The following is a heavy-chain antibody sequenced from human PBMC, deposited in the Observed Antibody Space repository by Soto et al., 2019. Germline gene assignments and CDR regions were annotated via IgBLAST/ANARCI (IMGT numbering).Heavy chain of an antibody. CDR2: IKRDGSEK. V-gene: IGHV3-7*05. D-gene: IGHD3-16*01. CDR1: GFTFSNHW. CDR3: ARDVPRRSGPEGGDY. Sequence: EVHLVESGGGLVQPGGSLRLSCAASGFTFSNHWMSWVRQAPGKGLEWVANIKRDGSEKYYVDSVKGRFTISRDNAKNSVYLEMNSLRVEDTAVYYCARDVPRRSGPEGGDYWGQGILVTVSS. J-gene: IGHJ4*02.